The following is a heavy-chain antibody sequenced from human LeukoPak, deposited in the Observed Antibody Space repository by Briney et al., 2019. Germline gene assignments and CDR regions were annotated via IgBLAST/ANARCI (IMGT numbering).Heavy chain of an antibody. Sequence: GGSLRLSCVASGFTFSKFEMNWVRQAPGKGLECVSYIGSGGRTYYYADSVEGRFTMSRDNARNSLYLQMNSLRDDDTAVYYCARVRVDYGNTYYVDVWGKGTTVIVSS. CDR2: IGSGGRTY. CDR3: ARVRVDYGNTYYVDV. J-gene: IGHJ6*03. V-gene: IGHV3-48*03. CDR1: GFTFSKFE. D-gene: IGHD4-17*01.